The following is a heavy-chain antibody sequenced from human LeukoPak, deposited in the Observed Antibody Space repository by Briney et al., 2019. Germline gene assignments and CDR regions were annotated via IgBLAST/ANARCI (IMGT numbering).Heavy chain of an antibody. Sequence: PSETLSLTCIVSGGSINSHYWSWIRQPPGKGLEWIGDIHYTGTTKYNPSVKSRVTISIDTSKNQFSLELSSVTATDTAVYFCATNRVGTYDRPFDIWGRGTMVTVSS. D-gene: IGHD1-26*01. V-gene: IGHV4-59*08. CDR1: GGSINSHY. CDR3: ATNRVGTYDRPFDI. J-gene: IGHJ3*02. CDR2: IHYTGTT.